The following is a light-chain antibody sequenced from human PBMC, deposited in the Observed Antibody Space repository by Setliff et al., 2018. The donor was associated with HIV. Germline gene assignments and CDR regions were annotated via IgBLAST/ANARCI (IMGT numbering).Light chain of an antibody. J-gene: IGLJ1*01. CDR1: SSDVGAYNY. CDR2: DVT. CDR3: CSYAGSYTYS. V-gene: IGLV2-11*01. Sequence: QSVLTQPRSVSGAPGQSVTIPCTGSSSDVGAYNYVSWYQQHPGEAPKLMIYDVTQRPSGVPDRFSGSKSGNTASLTISGLQAEDEADYYCCSYAGSYTYSFGTGTKVTVL.